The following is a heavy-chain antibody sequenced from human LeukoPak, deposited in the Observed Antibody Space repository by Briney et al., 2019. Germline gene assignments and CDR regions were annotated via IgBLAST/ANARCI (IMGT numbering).Heavy chain of an antibody. CDR2: IYSGGKT. J-gene: IGHJ4*02. V-gene: IGHV3-53*01. Sequence: GGSLRLSCEGSGYIFGDYSMSWVRQAPGKGLEWVSVIYSGGKTFYADSVKGRFTISRDDSKNTLYLQMNSLRAEDTAIYYCARDGDDTTNWWGQGTLVTVSS. CDR1: GYIFGDYS. CDR3: ARDGDDTTNW. D-gene: IGHD2-8*01.